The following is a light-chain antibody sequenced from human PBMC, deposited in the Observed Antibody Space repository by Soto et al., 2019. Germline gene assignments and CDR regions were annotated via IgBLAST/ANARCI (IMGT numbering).Light chain of an antibody. CDR3: QQSYSTPQT. Sequence: IVMTQSPDSLALSPWGRPTLSCRASQSVSSGYLAWYQQKPGQAPRLLIYDASNRATGIPSRFSGSGSGTDFTLTISSLQPEDFATYYCQQSYSTPQTFGQGTKVDIK. CDR1: QSVSSGY. V-gene: IGKV3-20*02. J-gene: IGKJ1*01. CDR2: DAS.